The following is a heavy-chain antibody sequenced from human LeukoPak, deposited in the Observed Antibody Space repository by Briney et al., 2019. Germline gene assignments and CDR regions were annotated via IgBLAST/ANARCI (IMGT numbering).Heavy chain of an antibody. V-gene: IGHV1-24*01. CDR2: FDLEDGET. J-gene: IGHJ4*02. CDR1: GYTLTELS. D-gene: IGHD6-13*01. Sequence: ASVKVSCKVSGYTLTELSMHWVRQAPGKGLEWMGGFDLEDGETIYAQKFQGRVTMTEDTSTDTAYMELSSLRSEDTAVYYCATGIGSSSWYADYWGQGTLVTVSS. CDR3: ATGIGSSSWYADY.